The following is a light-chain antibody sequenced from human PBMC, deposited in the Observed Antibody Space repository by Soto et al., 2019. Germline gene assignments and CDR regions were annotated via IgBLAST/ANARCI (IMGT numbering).Light chain of an antibody. Sequence: QSVLTQPPSVSGAPGQRVTISCTGSRSNLGAGYDVQWYQQLPGTAPKLLIYGNNNRPSGVPDRFSGSKSGTSASLAITGLQAEDEADYYCQSFDSSLSGSVFGGGTKLTVL. CDR1: RSNLGAGYD. V-gene: IGLV1-40*01. CDR2: GNN. CDR3: QSFDSSLSGSV. J-gene: IGLJ2*01.